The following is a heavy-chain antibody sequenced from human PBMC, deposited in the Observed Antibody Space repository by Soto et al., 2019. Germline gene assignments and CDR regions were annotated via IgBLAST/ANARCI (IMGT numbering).Heavy chain of an antibody. CDR1: GFAFSSYD. Sequence: EEQLVESGGGMVQPGGSLRLSCVASGFAFSSYDMHWVRQVAGKGLEWVSATGTTGDTYYPGSVKGRFTISREDGKNSXXLQMNNLRPGDTAVYYCARDAPYGSGRGPDWYFDLWGRGTLVTVSS. J-gene: IGHJ2*01. CDR3: ARDAPYGSGRGPDWYFDL. V-gene: IGHV3-13*04. CDR2: TGTTGDT. D-gene: IGHD3-10*01.